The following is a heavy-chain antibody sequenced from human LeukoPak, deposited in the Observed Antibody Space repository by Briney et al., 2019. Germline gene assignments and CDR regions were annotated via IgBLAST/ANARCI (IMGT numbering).Heavy chain of an antibody. J-gene: IGHJ6*03. D-gene: IGHD3-10*01. CDR1: GLIVTSNY. V-gene: IGHV3-30*02. Sequence: GGSLRLSCAGSGLIVTSNYMTWVRQAPGKGLEWVAFIRFDGSNENYADSVKGRFTISRDTSKNTLYPQMNSLRAEDTAVYYCAKRGSYYYYMDVWGKGTTVTVSS. CDR3: AKRGSYYYYMDV. CDR2: IRFDGSNE.